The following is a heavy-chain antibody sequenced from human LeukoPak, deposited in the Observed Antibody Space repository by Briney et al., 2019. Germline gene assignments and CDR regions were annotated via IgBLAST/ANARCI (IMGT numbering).Heavy chain of an antibody. D-gene: IGHD6-13*01. CDR3: ARGRRIAAPDSKLFDY. CDR1: GYTFTDNY. J-gene: IGHJ4*02. Sequence: GASVKVSCKASGYTFTDNYMHWVRQAPGQGPEWMGWIDPDSGGTKFAQKFQGRVTMTRDTSISTIYIELSSLTSDDTAVYYCARGRRIAAPDSKLFDYWGQGTLVTVSS. V-gene: IGHV1-2*02. CDR2: IDPDSGGT.